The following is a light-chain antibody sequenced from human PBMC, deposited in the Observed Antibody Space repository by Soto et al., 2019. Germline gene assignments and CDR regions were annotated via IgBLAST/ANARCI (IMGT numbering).Light chain of an antibody. V-gene: IGKV1-39*01. J-gene: IGKJ1*01. Sequence: DIQMTQSPSSLSASVGDRVTITCRASQSISNYLNWYQQKPGKASKVLIYDASSLQGGVPSRFSGSGSGTDFTLTISSLQPEDFANYYCQQSYTTPPWTFGQGTKVDIK. CDR1: QSISNY. CDR3: QQSYTTPPWT. CDR2: DAS.